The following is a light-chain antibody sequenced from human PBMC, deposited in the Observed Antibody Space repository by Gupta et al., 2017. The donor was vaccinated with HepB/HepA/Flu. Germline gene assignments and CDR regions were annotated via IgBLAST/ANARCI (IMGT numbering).Light chain of an antibody. CDR2: DVS. CDR1: SSDVGAYNY. V-gene: IGLV2-14*03. Sequence: SALTQPASVSGSPAQPITISCTGSSSDVGAYNYVSWYQQHPGKSPKLIIYDVSNRPSGVSNRFSGSKSGSTASLTISGLQVEDEAHYYCFSYAGSYYRLFGGGTKLTVL. CDR3: FSYAGSYYRL. J-gene: IGLJ2*01.